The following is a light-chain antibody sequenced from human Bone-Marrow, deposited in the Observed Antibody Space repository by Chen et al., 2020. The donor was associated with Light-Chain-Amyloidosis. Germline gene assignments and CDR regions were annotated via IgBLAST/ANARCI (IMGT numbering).Light chain of an antibody. V-gene: IGKV3-11*01. J-gene: IGKJ2*01. CDR3: QQRGSWPVYT. Sequence: EIVLTQSPATLSLSPGEGVTLSCRASQSVSSHLAWYQQKPGQAPRLLIYEASNRATGIPARFSGSGSGTDFTLTISGLEPEDFAVYYCQQRGSWPVYTFGQGTKLEIK. CDR2: EAS. CDR1: QSVSSH.